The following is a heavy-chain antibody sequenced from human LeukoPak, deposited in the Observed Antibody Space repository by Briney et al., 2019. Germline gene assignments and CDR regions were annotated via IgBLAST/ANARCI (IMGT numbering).Heavy chain of an antibody. Sequence: GGSLRLSCAASGFTVSSNYMSWVRQAPGKGLGWVSVIYSGGSTYYADSVKGRFTISRDNSKNTLYLQMNSLRAEDTAVYYCARGGDSSGYTAPFFDYWGQGTLVTVSS. D-gene: IGHD3-22*01. CDR2: IYSGGST. J-gene: IGHJ4*02. CDR1: GFTVSSNY. CDR3: ARGGDSSGYTAPFFDY. V-gene: IGHV3-53*01.